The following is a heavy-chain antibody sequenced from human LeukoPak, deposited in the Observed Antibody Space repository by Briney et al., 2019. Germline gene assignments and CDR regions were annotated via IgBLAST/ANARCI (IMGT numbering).Heavy chain of an antibody. Sequence: GASVKVSCKASGYTFTSYYMHWVRQAPGQGLEWMGIINPSGGSTSYAQKFQGRVTMTRDTPTSTVYMELSSLRSEDTAVYYCAREKGHSSGWSGYFQHWGQGTLVTVSS. CDR3: AREKGHSSGWSGYFQH. CDR2: INPSGGST. V-gene: IGHV1-46*01. D-gene: IGHD6-19*01. J-gene: IGHJ1*01. CDR1: GYTFTSYY.